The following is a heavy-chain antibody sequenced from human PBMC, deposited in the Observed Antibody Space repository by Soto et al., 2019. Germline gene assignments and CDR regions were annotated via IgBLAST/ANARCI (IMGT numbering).Heavy chain of an antibody. CDR1: GFTFSSYA. D-gene: IGHD1-26*01. Sequence: QVQLVESGGGVVQPGRSLRLSCAASGFTFSSYAMHWVRQAPGKGLEWVAVISYDGSNKYYADSVKGRFTISRDNSKTTLYLQMNSLRAEDTAVYYCEKESMGYYSDYWGQGTLVTVSS. V-gene: IGHV3-30-3*01. CDR3: EKESMGYYSDY. J-gene: IGHJ4*02. CDR2: ISYDGSNK.